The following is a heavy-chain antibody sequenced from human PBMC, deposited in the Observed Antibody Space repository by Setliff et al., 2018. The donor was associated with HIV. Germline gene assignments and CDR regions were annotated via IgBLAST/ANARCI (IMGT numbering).Heavy chain of an antibody. V-gene: IGHV3-30*04. CDR2: ISSDGNNK. CDR3: AKNSHYYDSSSYYSDYYFDY. CDR1: GFIFSGYD. D-gene: IGHD3-22*01. J-gene: IGHJ4*02. Sequence: GGSLRLSCAASGFIFSGYDMHWVRQAPGKGLEWVALISSDGNNKYDADSVKGRFTISRDNSKNTLYLQMNSLRAEETAVYRCAKNSHYYDSSSYYSDYYFDYWGQGTLVTVSS.